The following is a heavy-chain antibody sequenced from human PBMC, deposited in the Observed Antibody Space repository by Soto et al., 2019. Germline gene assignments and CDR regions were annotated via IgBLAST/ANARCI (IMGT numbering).Heavy chain of an antibody. J-gene: IGHJ5*02. CDR2: ISAYNGNT. Sequence: GASVKVSCKASGYTFTSYGISWVRQAPGQGLEWMGWISAYNGNTNYAQKLQGRVTMTTDTSTSTAYMELRSLRSDDTAVHYCARNYDFWSGYSTSGGFDPWGQGTLVTVSS. CDR1: GYTFTSYG. D-gene: IGHD3-3*01. CDR3: ARNYDFWSGYSTSGGFDP. V-gene: IGHV1-18*01.